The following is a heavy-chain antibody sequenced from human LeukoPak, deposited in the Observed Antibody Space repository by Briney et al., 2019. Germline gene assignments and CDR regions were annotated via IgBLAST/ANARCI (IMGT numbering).Heavy chain of an antibody. D-gene: IGHD5-18*01. CDR1: GFSFSDYW. CDR3: ARDPGYSAFDI. CDR2: IKEDESVK. J-gene: IGHJ3*02. Sequence: GGSLRLSCAASGFSFSDYWMSWVRQAPGKRPEFVANIKEDESVKSYVDSVKGRFTISRDNAKKSVSLQMNSLRDEDTAVYYCARDPGYSAFDIWGQGITVIVSS. V-gene: IGHV3-7*01.